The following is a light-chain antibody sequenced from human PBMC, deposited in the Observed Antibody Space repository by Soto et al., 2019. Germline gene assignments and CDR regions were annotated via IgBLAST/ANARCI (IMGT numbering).Light chain of an antibody. CDR1: QDIRND. CDR3: LQHNDYPPT. J-gene: IGKJ1*01. Sequence: DIQMTQSPSSLSASVGDRVTITCRASQDIRNDLGWYQQKPGKAPKRLIYAASSFTISSLQPEDYATYYCLQHNDYPPTFGQGTKVEI. V-gene: IGKV1-17*01. CDR2: AAS.